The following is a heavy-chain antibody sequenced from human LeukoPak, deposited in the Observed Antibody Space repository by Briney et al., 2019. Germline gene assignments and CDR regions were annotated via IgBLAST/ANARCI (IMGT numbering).Heavy chain of an antibody. Sequence: PSATLSLTCTVSGVSISNNYWSWLRQPAGKGLEWIGRFYASGTTYYNPSLRSRVTLSIDTSKNHFSLTLTSVTAADTAVYYCARTHCGGGSCDKFDPWGQGILVTVSS. CDR2: FYASGTT. V-gene: IGHV4-4*07. J-gene: IGHJ5*02. CDR1: GVSISNNY. CDR3: ARTHCGGGSCDKFDP. D-gene: IGHD2-15*01.